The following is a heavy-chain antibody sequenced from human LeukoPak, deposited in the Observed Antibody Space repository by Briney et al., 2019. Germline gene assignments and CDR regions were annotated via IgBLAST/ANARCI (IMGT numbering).Heavy chain of an antibody. CDR3: ARVDSSGWQAMDY. V-gene: IGHV3-21*01. Sequence: PGGSLRLSCAASGFTFSSYSMNWVRQAPGKGLEWVSSISSSSSYIYYADSVKGRITISRDNAKNSLYLQMNSLRAEDTAVYYCARVDSSGWQAMDYWGQGTLVTVSS. CDR2: ISSSSSYI. CDR1: GFTFSSYS. J-gene: IGHJ4*02. D-gene: IGHD6-19*01.